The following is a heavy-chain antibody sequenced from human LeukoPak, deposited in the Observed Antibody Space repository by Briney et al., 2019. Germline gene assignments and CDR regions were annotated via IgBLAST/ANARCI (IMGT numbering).Heavy chain of an antibody. D-gene: IGHD4-17*01. CDR2: IRYDGSKK. CDR1: GFTFSDYG. V-gene: IGHV3-30*02. CDR3: AKADYGDPNWDY. J-gene: IGHJ4*02. Sequence: GGSLRLSCAASGFTFSDYGVHWVRQAPGKGLEWVAFIRYDGSKKYYADSVKGRFTISRDNSKNTLYLQMNSLRAEDTAVYYCAKADYGDPNWDYWGQGTLVTVSS.